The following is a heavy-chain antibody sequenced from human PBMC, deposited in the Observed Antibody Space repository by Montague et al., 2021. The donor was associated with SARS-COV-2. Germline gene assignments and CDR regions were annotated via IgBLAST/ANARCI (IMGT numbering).Heavy chain of an antibody. CDR2: IYYSGST. CDR1: GGSISSSSYY. CDR3: ARQEYYSVSIGYGRMDWFDP. J-gene: IGHJ5*02. D-gene: IGHD3-22*01. V-gene: IGHV4-39*01. Sequence: SETLSLTCTVSGGSISSSSYYWGWIRQPPGKGLEWIGSIYYSGSTYYNPSLKSRVTISVDTSKNQFSLKLSSVTAADTAVYYCARQEYYSVSIGYGRMDWFDPWGQGTLVTVSS.